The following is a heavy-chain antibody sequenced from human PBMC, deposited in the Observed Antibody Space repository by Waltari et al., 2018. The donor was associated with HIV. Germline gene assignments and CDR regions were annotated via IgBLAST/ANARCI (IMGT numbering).Heavy chain of an antibody. J-gene: IGHJ6*02. V-gene: IGHV3-48*01. CDR3: AREGAARFYYGMDG. CDR1: GFTSSSYS. Sequence: EVQLVESGGGLVQPGGSLRLSCAASGFTSSSYSMNWVRQAPGKGLEWVSYISSSSSTIYYADSVKGRFTISRDNAKNSLYLQMNSLRAEDTAVYYCAREGAARFYYGMDGWGQGTTVTVSS. D-gene: IGHD6-6*01. CDR2: ISSSSSTI.